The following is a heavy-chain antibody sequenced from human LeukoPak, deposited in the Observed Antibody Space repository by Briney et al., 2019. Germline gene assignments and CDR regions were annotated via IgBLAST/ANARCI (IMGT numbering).Heavy chain of an antibody. J-gene: IGHJ4*02. CDR2: IASSRGAT. Sequence: GGSLRLSCAASGFTFSTCAMSWVRQAPGKGREWVAGIASSRGATYYADSVKGRFRISRDNSKSTLNLQMNRLRTEDTAIYYRAKSPPPSDRGDFSYHFDFWGQGTLVTVSS. CDR3: AKSPPPSDRGDFSYHFDF. V-gene: IGHV3-23*01. CDR1: GFTFSTCA. D-gene: IGHD4-17*01.